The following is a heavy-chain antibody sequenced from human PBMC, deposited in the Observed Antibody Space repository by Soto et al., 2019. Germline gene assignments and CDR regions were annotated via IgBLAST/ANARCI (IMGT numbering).Heavy chain of an antibody. CDR2: ISSSGSTI. D-gene: IGHD3-3*01. V-gene: IGHV3-48*04. Sequence: GGSLRLSCAASGFTFSRYAMTWVRQAPGKGLEWVSYISSSGSTIYYADSVKGRFTISRDNAKNSLYLQMNSLRAEDTAVYYCASSLYYDYYYFDYWGQGTLVTVSS. CDR3: ASSLYYDYYYFDY. CDR1: GFTFSRYA. J-gene: IGHJ4*02.